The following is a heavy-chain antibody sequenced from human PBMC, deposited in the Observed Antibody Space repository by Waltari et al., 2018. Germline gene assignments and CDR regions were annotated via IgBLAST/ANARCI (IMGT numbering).Heavy chain of an antibody. J-gene: IGHJ4*02. CDR1: GFTFRSNT. CDR3: ASRHSSSWYSFDY. Sequence: QVQVVESGGGVVQPGRSLTPSCAATGFTFRSNTMHWVRQAPGKGLEWVALISNDGSDKDYADSVKGRFTISRDNSNYKVYLQMDSLKIEDTAIYYCASRHSSSWYSFDYWGQGTLVTVSS. D-gene: IGHD6-13*01. CDR2: ISNDGSDK. V-gene: IGHV3-30-3*01.